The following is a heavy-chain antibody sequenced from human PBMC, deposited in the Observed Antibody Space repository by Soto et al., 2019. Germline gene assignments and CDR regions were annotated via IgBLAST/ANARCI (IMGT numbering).Heavy chain of an antibody. J-gene: IGHJ5*02. CDR1: GYTFTGYY. CDR3: ARGRKLVVPDAIHRADWFDP. D-gene: IGHD2-2*02. V-gene: IGHV1-2*02. Sequence: ASVKVSCKASGYTFTGYYMHWVRQAPGQGLEWMGWINPNSGGTNYAQKFQGRVTMTRDTSISTAYMELSRLRSDDTAVYYCARGRKLVVPDAIHRADWFDPWGQGTLVTVSS. CDR2: INPNSGGT.